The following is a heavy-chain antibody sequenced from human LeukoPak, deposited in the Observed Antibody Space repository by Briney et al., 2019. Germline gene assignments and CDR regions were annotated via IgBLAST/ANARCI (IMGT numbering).Heavy chain of an antibody. D-gene: IGHD4-23*01. CDR1: GFTVSSNY. J-gene: IGHJ6*02. CDR2: IYSDGST. Sequence: GGSLRLSCAVSGFTVSSNYMSWVRQAPGKALEWVSLIYSDGSTYYADSVKGRFTISRDNSKNTLYLQMNSLRAEDTAVYYCARDGGNSDGMDVWGQGTTVTVSS. V-gene: IGHV3-66*01. CDR3: ARDGGNSDGMDV.